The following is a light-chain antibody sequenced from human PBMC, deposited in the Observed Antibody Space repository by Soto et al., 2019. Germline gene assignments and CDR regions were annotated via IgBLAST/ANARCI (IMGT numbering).Light chain of an antibody. Sequence: QSVLTQPPSVSAAPGQKVTISCSGSSSNIENNYVSWYQHLPTTAPKLLIYDNNERPSGIPDRFSGSKSGTSATLGITGLQTGDEADYVCGTWDSSLSAVVFGGGTKVTVL. CDR1: SSNIENNY. CDR3: GTWDSSLSAVV. CDR2: DNN. V-gene: IGLV1-51*01. J-gene: IGLJ2*01.